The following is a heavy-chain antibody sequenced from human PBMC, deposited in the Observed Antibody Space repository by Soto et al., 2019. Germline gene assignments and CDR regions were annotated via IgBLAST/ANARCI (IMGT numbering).Heavy chain of an antibody. J-gene: IGHJ4*02. CDR3: AKDRCSRSSCQFDY. CDR2: IDDSGGTT. D-gene: IGHD2-2*01. CDR1: AFTFSTYA. Sequence: GGSLRLSCAASAFTFSTYAMTWVRQAPGKGLEWVAGIDDSGGTTEYGDSVKGRFAISRDNSKSTLYLQMNNLRAEDTAVYFCAKDRCSRSSCQFDYWGQGTLVTVSS. V-gene: IGHV3-23*01.